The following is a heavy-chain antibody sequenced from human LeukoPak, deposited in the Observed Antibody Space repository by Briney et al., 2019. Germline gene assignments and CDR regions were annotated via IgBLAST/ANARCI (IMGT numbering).Heavy chain of an antibody. Sequence: SETLSLTCTVSSGSISSSSYYWGWIRQPPGKGLEWIGSIYYSGRTYYKPSLKSRVTISVDTSKNQFSLKLSSVTAADTAVYYCERGSTAAGTPYFDYWGQGTLVTVSS. CDR2: IYYSGRT. D-gene: IGHD6-13*01. CDR1: SGSISSSSYY. V-gene: IGHV4-39*01. J-gene: IGHJ4*02. CDR3: ERGSTAAGTPYFDY.